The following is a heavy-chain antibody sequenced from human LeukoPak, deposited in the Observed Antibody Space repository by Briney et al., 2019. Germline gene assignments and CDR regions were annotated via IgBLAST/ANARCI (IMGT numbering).Heavy chain of an antibody. J-gene: IGHJ5*02. CDR2: ITSSSSYI. V-gene: IGHV3-21*01. CDR1: GFTFSTYS. CDR3: ARSATSSSSRINWFDA. Sequence: PGGSLRLSCTASGFTFSTYSMNWVRQAPGKGLEWVPSITSSSSYIFYVDSVKGRFTISRDNAKNSLHLQMDSLRAEDSAVYYCARSATSSSSRINWFDAWGQGTLVTVSS. D-gene: IGHD6-6*01.